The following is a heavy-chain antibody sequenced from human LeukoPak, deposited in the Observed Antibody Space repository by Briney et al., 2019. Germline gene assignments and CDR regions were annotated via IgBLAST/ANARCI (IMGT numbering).Heavy chain of an antibody. CDR1: GFTLSNYA. CDR2: ISTDGKDK. J-gene: IGHJ4*02. CDR3: AKDQKWGPADYYFDS. Sequence: GGSLRLSCAASGFTLSNYAMHWVRQAPGKGLEWVTVISTDGKDKKYADSVKGRFAISRDNSKNTLDLQMNSLRAEDTAVYYCAKDQKWGPADYYFDSWGQGTLVTVSS. D-gene: IGHD2-2*01. V-gene: IGHV3-30*18.